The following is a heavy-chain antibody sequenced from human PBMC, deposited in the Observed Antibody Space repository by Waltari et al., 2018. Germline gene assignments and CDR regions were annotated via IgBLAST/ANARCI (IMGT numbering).Heavy chain of an antibody. CDR1: GYSFTSYW. Sequence: EVHLVQSGAEVKKPGESLKISCQVSGYSFTSYWIGWVRQMPGKGLECLGVIYPGDSGTRYTPSFQGQVSISADKSTGTAYLQWSSLKASDTAMYYCARRYCSGEFCSHFDYWGPGTQVTVSS. CDR3: ARRYCSGEFCSHFDY. D-gene: IGHD2-15*01. J-gene: IGHJ4*02. V-gene: IGHV5-51*01. CDR2: IYPGDSGT.